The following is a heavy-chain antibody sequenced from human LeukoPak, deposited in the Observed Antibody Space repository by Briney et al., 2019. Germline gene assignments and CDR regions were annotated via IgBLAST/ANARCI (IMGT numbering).Heavy chain of an antibody. CDR1: GFTFSSYA. Sequence: PGGSLRLSCAASGFTFSSYAMHWVRQAPGKGLEWVAVISYDGSNKYYADSVKGRFTISRDNSKNTLYLQMNSLRAEDTAVYYCARVNGGRLHVLRFLEGRKYYYMDVWGKGTTVTVSS. J-gene: IGHJ6*03. CDR3: ARVNGGRLHVLRFLEGRKYYYMDV. V-gene: IGHV3-30*04. D-gene: IGHD3-3*01. CDR2: ISYDGSNK.